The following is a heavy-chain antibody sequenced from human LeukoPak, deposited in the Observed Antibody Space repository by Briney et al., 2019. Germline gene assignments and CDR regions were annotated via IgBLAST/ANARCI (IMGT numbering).Heavy chain of an antibody. CDR1: GGSISSYY. J-gene: IGHJ2*01. D-gene: IGHD5-18*01. Sequence: SETLSLTCTVSGGSISSYYWSWIRQPPGKGLEWIGYIYYSGSTNYNPSLKSRVTISVDTSKNQFSLKLSSVTAADTAVYYCARHPAPRYSYGPPYWYFDLWGRGTLVTVSS. CDR3: ARHPAPRYSYGPPYWYFDL. V-gene: IGHV4-59*08. CDR2: IYYSGST.